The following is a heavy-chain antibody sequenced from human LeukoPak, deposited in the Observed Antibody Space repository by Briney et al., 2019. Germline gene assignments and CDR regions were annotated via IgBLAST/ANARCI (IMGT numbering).Heavy chain of an antibody. J-gene: IGHJ2*01. CDR2: IIPIFGTA. D-gene: IGHD2-21*02. CDR1: GYTFTSYS. V-gene: IGHV1-69*13. Sequence: SVKVSCKASGYTFTSYSMHWVRQAPGQGLEWMGGIIPIFGTANYAQKFQGRVTITADESTSTAYMELSSLRSEDTAVYYCARARGSYCGGDCYLWYFDLWGRGTLVTVSS. CDR3: ARARGSYCGGDCYLWYFDL.